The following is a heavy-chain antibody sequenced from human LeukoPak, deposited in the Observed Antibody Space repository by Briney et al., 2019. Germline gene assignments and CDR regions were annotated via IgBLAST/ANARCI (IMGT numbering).Heavy chain of an antibody. CDR3: ARDSATNPYYFDY. J-gene: IGHJ4*02. CDR2: ISYDGSNK. Sequence: PGRSLRLSCAASGFTFSSYAMHWVRQAPGKGLEWVAVISYDGSNKYYADSVKGRFTISRDNSKNTLYLQKNSLRAEDTAVYYCARDSATNPYYFDYWGQGTLVTVSS. V-gene: IGHV3-30-3*01. CDR1: GFTFSSYA. D-gene: IGHD1-14*01.